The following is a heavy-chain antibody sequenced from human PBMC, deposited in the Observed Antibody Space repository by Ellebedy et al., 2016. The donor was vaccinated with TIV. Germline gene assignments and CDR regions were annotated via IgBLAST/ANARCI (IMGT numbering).Heavy chain of an antibody. V-gene: IGHV3-74*01. D-gene: IGHD5-12*01. CDR3: ARRSPSAYDPFLDY. Sequence: GESLKISCAASGFTFSSSWMHWVRQAPGKGLVWVSRINTDGGTTDYADSVKGRFTISRDNAKNTLYLQMNSLRAEDTAVYFCARRSPSAYDPFLDYWGQGTLVTASS. J-gene: IGHJ4*02. CDR2: INTDGGTT. CDR1: GFTFSSSW.